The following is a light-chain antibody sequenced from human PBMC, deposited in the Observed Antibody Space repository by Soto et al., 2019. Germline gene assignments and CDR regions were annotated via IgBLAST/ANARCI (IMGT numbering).Light chain of an antibody. Sequence: EIVLTQSPGTLSLSPGERATLSCRASQSVSSSYLAWYQQKPGQAPRLLIYGASSRAPGIPDRFSGSGSGTDFTLTISRLEPEDFAVYYWQQYGSSPPNTFGQGTKLEIK. CDR3: QQYGSSPPNT. J-gene: IGKJ2*01. V-gene: IGKV3-20*01. CDR1: QSVSSSY. CDR2: GAS.